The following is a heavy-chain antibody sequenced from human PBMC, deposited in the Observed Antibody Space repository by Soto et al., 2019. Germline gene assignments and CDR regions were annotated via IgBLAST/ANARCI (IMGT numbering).Heavy chain of an antibody. CDR2: IYYSGST. CDR1: GGSISSGGYY. CDR3: ARFEGGYSYGFPYFDY. V-gene: IGHV4-31*03. J-gene: IGHJ4*02. Sequence: ASETLSLTCTVSGGSISSGGYYWSWIRQHPGKGLEWIGYIYYSGSTYYNPSLKSRVTISVDTSKNQFSLKLSSVTAADTAVYYCARFEGGYSYGFPYFDYWGQGTLVTVSS. D-gene: IGHD5-18*01.